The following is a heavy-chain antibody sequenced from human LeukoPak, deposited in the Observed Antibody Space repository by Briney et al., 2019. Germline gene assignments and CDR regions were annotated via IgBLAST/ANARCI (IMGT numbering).Heavy chain of an antibody. CDR3: ARLYDPWLVFDY. CDR1: GGSISSGGYY. Sequence: SETLSLTCTVSGGSISSGGYYWSWIRQHPGKGLEWIGYIYYSGSTYYNPSLKSRVTISVDTSKNQFSLKLSSVTAADTAVYYCARLYDPWLVFDYWGQGTLVTVSS. CDR2: IYYSGST. V-gene: IGHV4-31*03. D-gene: IGHD6-19*01. J-gene: IGHJ4*02.